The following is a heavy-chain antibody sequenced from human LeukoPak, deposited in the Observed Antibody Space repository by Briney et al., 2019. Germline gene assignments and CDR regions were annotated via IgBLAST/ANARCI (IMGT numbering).Heavy chain of an antibody. CDR1: GFTVSINY. CDR3: ARDNGGSGSYFLLDY. Sequence: GGSLRLSCAASGFTVSINYMSWVRQAPGKGLEWVSVIYSGGSTYYADSVKGRFTISRDNPKNTLYLQMNSLRAEDTAVYYCARDNGGSGSYFLLDYWGQGTLVTVSS. D-gene: IGHD3-10*01. V-gene: IGHV3-53*01. J-gene: IGHJ4*02. CDR2: IYSGGST.